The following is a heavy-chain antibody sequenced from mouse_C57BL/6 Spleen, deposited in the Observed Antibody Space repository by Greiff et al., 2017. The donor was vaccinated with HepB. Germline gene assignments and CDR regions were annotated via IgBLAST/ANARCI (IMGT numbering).Heavy chain of an antibody. CDR1: GYTFTSYW. CDR2: IDPSDSYT. D-gene: IGHD2-3*01. V-gene: IGHV1-59*01. J-gene: IGHJ3*01. Sequence: VQLQQPGAELVRPGTSVKLSCKASGYTFTSYWMHWVKQRPGQGLEWIGVIDPSDSYTNYNQKFKGKATLTVDTSSSTAYMQLSSLTSEDSAVYYCARGEDGGYFPFAYWGQGTLVTVSA. CDR3: ARGEDGGYFPFAY.